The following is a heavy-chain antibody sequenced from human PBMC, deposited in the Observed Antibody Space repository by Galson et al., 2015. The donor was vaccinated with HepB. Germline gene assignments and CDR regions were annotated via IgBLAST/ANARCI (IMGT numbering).Heavy chain of an antibody. D-gene: IGHD2-15*01. V-gene: IGHV3-66*01. CDR2: IYSGGST. J-gene: IGHJ6*02. Sequence: SLRLSCAASGFTVSSNYMSWVRQAPGKGLEWVSVIYSGGSTYYADSVKGRFTISRDNSKNTLYLQMNSLRAEDTAVYYCARGYGYLYYGMDVWGQGTTVTVSS. CDR3: ARGYGYLYYGMDV. CDR1: GFTVSSNY.